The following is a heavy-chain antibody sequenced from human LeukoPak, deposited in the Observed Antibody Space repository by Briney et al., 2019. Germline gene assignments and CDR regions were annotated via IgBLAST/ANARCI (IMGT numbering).Heavy chain of an antibody. CDR2: ISTNGGIT. D-gene: IGHD4-17*01. CDR1: GFTFSNYA. CDR3: VRSDF. Sequence: PGRSLRLSCSASGFTFSNYAINWVRHPPGKGLEYVSAISTNGGITYYADSVKGRFTISRDNSKDTLYLRMSSLRAEDTAVYYCVRSDFWGQGTLVTVSS. J-gene: IGHJ4*02. V-gene: IGHV3-64D*09.